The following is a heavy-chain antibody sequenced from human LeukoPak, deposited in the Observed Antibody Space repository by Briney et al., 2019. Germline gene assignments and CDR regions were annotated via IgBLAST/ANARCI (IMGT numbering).Heavy chain of an antibody. D-gene: IGHD3-3*01. Sequence: ASQTLSLTCAVYGGSFSGHYWSWIRQPPGKGLEWFGEINHSGSTNYNPSLESRVTISVDTSMNHFSLKLSSVTAADTAVYYCASGQYYDLWSGYYVDWGQGTLVTVSA. CDR1: GGSFSGHY. CDR2: INHSGST. V-gene: IGHV4-34*01. J-gene: IGHJ4*02. CDR3: ASGQYYDLWSGYYVD.